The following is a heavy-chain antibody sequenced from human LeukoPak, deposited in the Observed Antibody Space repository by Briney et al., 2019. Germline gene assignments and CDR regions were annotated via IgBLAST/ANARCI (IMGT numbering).Heavy chain of an antibody. J-gene: IGHJ6*02. CDR1: GYTFTGYY. CDR3: ARDQVHGDYVVFYYYYGMDV. V-gene: IGHV1-2*02. Sequence: ASVTVSCMASGYTFTGYYMHWVRQAPGQGLEWMGWINPNSGGTNYAQKFQGRVTMTRDTSISTAYMELSRLRSDDTAVYYCARDQVHGDYVVFYYYYGMDVWGQGTTVTVSS. D-gene: IGHD4-17*01. CDR2: INPNSGGT.